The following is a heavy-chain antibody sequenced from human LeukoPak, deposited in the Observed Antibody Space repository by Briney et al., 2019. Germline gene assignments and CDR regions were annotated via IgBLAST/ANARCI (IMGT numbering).Heavy chain of an antibody. J-gene: IGHJ5*02. V-gene: IGHV4-39*01. D-gene: IGHD6-13*01. CDR1: GGSISSSSYY. CDR3: ARRSIAAAGYNWFDP. Sequence: SEALSLTCTVSGGSISSSSYYWGWIRQPPGKGLEWIGSIYYSGGTYYSPSLKSRVTISVDTSKNQFSLKLSSVTAADTAVYYCARRSIAAAGYNWFDPWGQGTLVTVSS. CDR2: IYYSGGT.